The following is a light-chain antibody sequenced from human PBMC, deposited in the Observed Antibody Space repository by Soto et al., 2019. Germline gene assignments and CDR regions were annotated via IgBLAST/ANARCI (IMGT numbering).Light chain of an antibody. CDR2: GNY. J-gene: IGLJ1*01. Sequence: QSVLTRPPSASGTPGQRVTISCSGSSSNIGSNYVYWYQQLPGTAPKLLIYGNYQRPSGVPDRFSGSKSGTSATLAISGLRSEDEADYFCAAWDDSLSGSFVFATGTKVTVL. CDR3: AAWDDSLSGSFV. V-gene: IGLV1-47*02. CDR1: SSNIGSNY.